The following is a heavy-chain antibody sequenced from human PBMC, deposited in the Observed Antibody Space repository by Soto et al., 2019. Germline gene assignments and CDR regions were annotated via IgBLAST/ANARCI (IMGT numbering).Heavy chain of an antibody. J-gene: IGHJ6*02. V-gene: IGHV3-74*02. D-gene: IGHD3-10*01. CDR3: ASDRSGRADV. CDR2: MNEDGGTT. CDR1: GFTFSSYW. Sequence: EVQLVESGGGLVRPGGSLRLSCAASGFTFSSYWMHWVRQAPGKGLVWVSRMNEDGGTTDYADSVKGRFTISRDNAKNTLYLQMNSLGVEDTAVYYCASDRSGRADVGGQGPTVTVSS.